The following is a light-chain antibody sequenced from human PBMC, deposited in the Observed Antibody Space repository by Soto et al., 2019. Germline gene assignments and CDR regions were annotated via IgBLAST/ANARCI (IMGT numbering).Light chain of an antibody. V-gene: IGKV3-11*01. CDR3: QQRSKGIT. Sequence: EIVLTQSPATLSLPPGERDTLSCRASQSVSTYLAWYQQKPGQAPRLLIYDASNRATGIPARFSGSGSGTDFTLTISSLEPEDFAVYYCQQRSKGITFGQGTRLEIK. CDR2: DAS. J-gene: IGKJ5*01. CDR1: QSVSTY.